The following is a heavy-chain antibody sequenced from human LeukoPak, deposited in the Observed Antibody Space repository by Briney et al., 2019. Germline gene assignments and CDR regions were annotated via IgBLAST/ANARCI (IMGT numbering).Heavy chain of an antibody. D-gene: IGHD1-26*01. CDR3: ARDTEGANYYYYGMDV. V-gene: IGHV3-48*02. J-gene: IGHJ6*02. CDR2: ISSSSSTI. CDR1: GFTFRSYS. Sequence: GGSLRLPCAASGFTFRSYSMNWVRQAPGKGLEWVSYISSSSSTIYYADSVKGRFTISRDNAKNSLYLQMNSLRDEDTAVFYCARDTEGANYYYYGMDVWGQGATVTVSS.